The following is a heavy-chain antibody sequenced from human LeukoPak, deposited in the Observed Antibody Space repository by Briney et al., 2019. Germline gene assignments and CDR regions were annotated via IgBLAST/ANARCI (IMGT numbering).Heavy chain of an antibody. D-gene: IGHD4-17*01. V-gene: IGHV3-7*03. CDR2: IKQDGSEK. CDR1: GFTFSSRDW. CDR3: ARLHRGDYDMDV. J-gene: IGHJ6*04. Sequence: GGSLRLSCVASGFTFSSRDWMTWVRQAPGKGLEWVANIKQDGSEKNYVDSVKGRFTMSRDNAKNSLYLQMNSLRAEDTALYYCARLHRGDYDMDVWGKGTTVTVSS.